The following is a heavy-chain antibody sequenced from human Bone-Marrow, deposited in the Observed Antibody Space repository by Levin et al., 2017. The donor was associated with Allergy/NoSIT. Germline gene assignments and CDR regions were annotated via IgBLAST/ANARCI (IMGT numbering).Heavy chain of an antibody. CDR3: ATELSAPGAYYFAY. CDR2: ISYDGSNE. Sequence: GESLKISCVASGFTFSNYGMHWVRQAPGKGLEWVAVISYDGSNEIYGDSVKGRFIVSRDNLKNILHLQVNSLRTEDTAVYYCATELSAPGAYYFAYWGQGTLVTVSS. D-gene: IGHD6-13*01. CDR1: GFTFSNYG. J-gene: IGHJ4*02. V-gene: IGHV3-30*03.